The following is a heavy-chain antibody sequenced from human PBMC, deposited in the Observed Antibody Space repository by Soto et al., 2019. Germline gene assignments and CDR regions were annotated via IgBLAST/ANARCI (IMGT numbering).Heavy chain of an antibody. J-gene: IGHJ6*02. CDR2: IIPIFGTT. CDR1: GGTFSSYA. CDR3: ARGTWSGSYYDYGLDV. V-gene: IGHV1-69*06. Sequence: SVKVSCKASGGTFSSYAISWVRQAPGQGLEWMGGIIPIFGTTNYARRFQGRVTITADKSTSTAYMELRSLRSEDTAVYYCARGTWSGSYYDYGLDVWGQGTTVTVSS. D-gene: IGHD3-3*01.